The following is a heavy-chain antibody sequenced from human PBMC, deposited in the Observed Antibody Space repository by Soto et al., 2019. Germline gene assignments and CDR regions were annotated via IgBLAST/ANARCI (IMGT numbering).Heavy chain of an antibody. D-gene: IGHD3-22*01. CDR2: ISYDGSNK. V-gene: IGHV3-30*14. CDR1: GFTFISYA. J-gene: IGHJ1*01. Sequence: PGGSLRLSCAASGFTFISYAMHWVRQAPGKGLEWVAVISYDGSNKYYADSVKGRFTISRDNSKNTLYLQMNSLRAEDTAVYYCARDRVESGYPEYFQHWGQGTLVTVSS. CDR3: ARDRVESGYPEYFQH.